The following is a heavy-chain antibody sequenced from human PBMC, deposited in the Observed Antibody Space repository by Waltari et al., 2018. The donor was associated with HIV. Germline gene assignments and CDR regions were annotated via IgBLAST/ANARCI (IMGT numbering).Heavy chain of an antibody. CDR2: INHSDKT. J-gene: IGHJ5*02. V-gene: IGHV4-34*02. Sequence: QVQLQQWGAGLLKPSETLSLTCAVYGGTFSGYYWTWIRQAPGKGLEWIGEINHSDKTNYNPSLKSRLTLSGETSKNQFSLRMKSVTGADTAIYYCAREKSRASKWYGIFYYDAWGQGTLVSVPS. CDR3: AREKSRASKWYGIFYYDA. CDR1: GGTFSGYY. D-gene: IGHD2-15*01.